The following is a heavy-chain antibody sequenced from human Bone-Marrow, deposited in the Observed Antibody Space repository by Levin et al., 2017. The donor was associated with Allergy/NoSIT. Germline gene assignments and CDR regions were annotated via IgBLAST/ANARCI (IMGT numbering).Heavy chain of an antibody. Sequence: GESLKISCKASGYTFTSYGVSWVRQAPGQGLEWMGWISAYNGDTNYVQKLQGRVTMTTDTSTSTAHMEVRRLRSDDTAVYYWARVPRIQLWDGNFDYWGQGTLVTVSS. CDR1: GYTFTSYG. CDR3: ARVPRIQLWDGNFDY. V-gene: IGHV1-18*01. CDR2: ISAYNGDT. D-gene: IGHD5-18*01. J-gene: IGHJ4*02.